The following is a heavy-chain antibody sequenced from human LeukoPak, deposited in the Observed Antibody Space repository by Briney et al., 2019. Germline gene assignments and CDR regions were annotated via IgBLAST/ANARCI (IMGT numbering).Heavy chain of an antibody. CDR3: AKDRSSSMDY. V-gene: IGHV3-33*06. CDR2: IWYDGSNK. CDR1: GFTFSSYG. J-gene: IGHJ4*02. D-gene: IGHD6-6*01. Sequence: GGSLRLSCAASGFTFSSYGMHWVRQAPGKGLEWVAVIWYDGSNKYYADSVKGRFTISRDNSKDTLYLQMNSLRAEDTAVYYCAKDRSSSMDYWGQGTLVTVSS.